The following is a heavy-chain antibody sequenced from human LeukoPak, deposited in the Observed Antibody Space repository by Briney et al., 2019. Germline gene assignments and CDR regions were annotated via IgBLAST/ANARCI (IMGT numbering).Heavy chain of an antibody. D-gene: IGHD3-3*01. CDR3: ARDPTPRITIFGVVPSLGY. CDR1: GYTFTSYG. CDR2: ISAYNGNT. V-gene: IGHV1-18*01. J-gene: IGHJ4*02. Sequence: ASVKVSCKASGYTFTSYGISWVRQAPGQGLEWMGWISAYNGNTNYAQKLQGRVTMTTDTSTSTAYMELRSLRSDDTAVYYCARDPTPRITIFGVVPSLGYWGQGTLVTVSS.